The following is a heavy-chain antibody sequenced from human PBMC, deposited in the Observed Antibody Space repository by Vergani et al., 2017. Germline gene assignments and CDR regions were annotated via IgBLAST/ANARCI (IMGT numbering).Heavy chain of an antibody. Sequence: QVQLVESGGGVVQPGRSLRLSCAASGFTFSSYAMHWVRQAPGKGLEWVSLISYDGSNKYYADSVKGRFTISRDNSKNSLYLQMNSLRAEDTAVYYCARGRQQLFWGQGTLVTVSS. V-gene: IGHV3-30-3*01. J-gene: IGHJ4*02. D-gene: IGHD6-13*01. CDR3: ARGRQQLF. CDR1: GFTFSSYA. CDR2: ISYDGSNK.